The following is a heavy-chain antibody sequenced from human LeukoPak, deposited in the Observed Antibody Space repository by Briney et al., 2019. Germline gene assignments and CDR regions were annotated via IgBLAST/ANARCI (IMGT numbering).Heavy chain of an antibody. CDR2: ISYEERNE. CDR3: AKHVRGAAAAQDY. V-gene: IGHV3-30*18. J-gene: IGHJ4*02. Sequence: GGSPRLSCVAPGFTFTNYAMQWGREAPGKGRGGVAIISYEERNEYYADSVKGRVTNSRDYSKNTLYLQMNSMRAEDTAVYCCAKHVRGAAAAQDYWGRGTLVTVSS. CDR1: GFTFTNYA. D-gene: IGHD6-25*01.